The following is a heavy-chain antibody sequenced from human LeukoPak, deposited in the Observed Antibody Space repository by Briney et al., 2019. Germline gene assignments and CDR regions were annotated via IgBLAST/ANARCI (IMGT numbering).Heavy chain of an antibody. Sequence: SETLSLTCSVSDDSITMYYWSWIRQPPGKGLEWIGYIYYSGSTNYNPSLKSRVTTSVDTSKNQFSLKLSSVTAADTAVYYCARVRGSGKYYYYYMDVWGKGATVTISS. CDR2: IYYSGST. J-gene: IGHJ6*03. V-gene: IGHV4-59*01. CDR3: ARVRGSGKYYYYYMDV. D-gene: IGHD3-10*01. CDR1: DDSITMYY.